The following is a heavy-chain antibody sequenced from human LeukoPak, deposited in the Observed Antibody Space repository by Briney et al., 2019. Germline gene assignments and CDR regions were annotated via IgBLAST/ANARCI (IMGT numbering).Heavy chain of an antibody. D-gene: IGHD6-6*01. V-gene: IGHV1-2*02. CDR2: INPNSGGT. CDR1: GYTFTSYD. CDR3: ARANHGSSSPGYYYYYYMDV. J-gene: IGHJ6*03. Sequence: ASVKVSCKASGYTFTSYDINWVRQATGQGLEWMGWINPNSGGTNYAQKFQGRVTMTRDTSISTAYMELSRLRSDDTAVYYCARANHGSSSPGYYYYYYMDVWGKGTTVTVSS.